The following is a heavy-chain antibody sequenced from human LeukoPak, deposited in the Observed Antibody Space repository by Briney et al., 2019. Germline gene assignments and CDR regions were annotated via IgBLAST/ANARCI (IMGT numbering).Heavy chain of an antibody. CDR2: IKQDRSEK. V-gene: IGHV3-7*01. CDR1: GFTFTNYW. J-gene: IGHJ5*02. D-gene: IGHD6-19*01. Sequence: GGSLRLSCAASGFTFTNYWMSWVRQAPGKGLELVANIKQDRSEKYYVDSVKGRFTISRDNAKNSLYLQMNSLRAEDTAVYYCARDPSSGWYLKGWFDPWGQGTLVTVSS. CDR3: ARDPSSGWYLKGWFDP.